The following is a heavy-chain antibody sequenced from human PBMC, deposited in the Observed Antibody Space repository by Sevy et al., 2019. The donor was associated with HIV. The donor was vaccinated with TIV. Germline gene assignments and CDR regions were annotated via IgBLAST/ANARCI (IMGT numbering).Heavy chain of an antibody. Sequence: GGSLRLSCAASGFTFSSYWMSWVRQAPGKGLEWVANIKQDGSEKYYVDSVKGRVTISGDNAKNSLYLQMNSLRAEDTAVYYCARDLEGFGYYPYFDYWGQGTLVTVSS. CDR2: IKQDGSEK. CDR1: GFTFSSYW. D-gene: IGHD3-22*01. J-gene: IGHJ4*02. V-gene: IGHV3-7*03. CDR3: ARDLEGFGYYPYFDY.